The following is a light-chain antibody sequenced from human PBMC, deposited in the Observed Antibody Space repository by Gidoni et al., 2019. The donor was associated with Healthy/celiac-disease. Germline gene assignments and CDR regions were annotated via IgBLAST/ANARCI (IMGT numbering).Light chain of an antibody. CDR2: QDS. CDR1: KLGYKY. V-gene: IGLV3-1*01. CDR3: QAWDSSTEV. J-gene: IGLJ1*01. Sequence: SYELTQPPSVSVPPGQTAGIPCSGDKLGYKYACWYQQKPGQSPVLVIDQDSKRPSGIPGRFSGSNAGNTATLTISGTQAMDEADYYCQAWDSSTEVFGTGTKVTVL.